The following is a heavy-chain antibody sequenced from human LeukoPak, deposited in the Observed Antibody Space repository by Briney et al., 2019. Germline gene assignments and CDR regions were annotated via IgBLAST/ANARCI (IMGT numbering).Heavy chain of an antibody. CDR1: GFTFSSYW. J-gene: IGHJ3*02. Sequence: PGGSLRLSCAASGFTFSSYWMHWVRQAPGKGLLWISLINSDGSSTTYADSVKGRFTISRDNAKNTLYPQMDSLRAEDTAVYYCTRGSVVAPISASDIWGQGTMVTVSS. CDR2: INSDGSST. V-gene: IGHV3-74*01. CDR3: TRGSVVAPISASDI. D-gene: IGHD2-21*02.